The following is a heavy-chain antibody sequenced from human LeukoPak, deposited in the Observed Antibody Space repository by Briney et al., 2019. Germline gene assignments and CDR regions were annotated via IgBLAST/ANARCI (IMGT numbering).Heavy chain of an antibody. CDR2: ISSSGSTI. CDR3: AREGVVPAAVADP. V-gene: IGHV3-11*01. Sequence: PGGSLRLSCAASGFTFSDYYMSWIRRAPGKGLEWVSYISSSGSTIYYADSVKGRFTISRDNAKNSLYLQMNSLRAEDTAVYYCAREGVVPAAVADPWGQGTLVTVSS. CDR1: GFTFSDYY. D-gene: IGHD2-2*01. J-gene: IGHJ5*02.